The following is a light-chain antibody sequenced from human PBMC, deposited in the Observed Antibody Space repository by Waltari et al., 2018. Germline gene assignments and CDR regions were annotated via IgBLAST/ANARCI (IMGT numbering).Light chain of an antibody. V-gene: IGKV1-9*01. CDR3: QQLNDYPLT. CDR1: QGISSY. Sequence: IQLTQSPSFLSASVGDRVTITCRASQGISSYLTWYQQKPGKVPKLLIYGASTLQSGVPSRFSGSGSGTEFTLTISSLQPEDFATDYCQQLNDYPLTFGQGTKLQIK. CDR2: GAS. J-gene: IGKJ2*01.